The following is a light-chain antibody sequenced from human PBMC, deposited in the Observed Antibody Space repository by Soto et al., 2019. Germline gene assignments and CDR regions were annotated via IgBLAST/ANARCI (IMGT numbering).Light chain of an antibody. CDR2: EVS. CDR1: SSDVVTYKY. Sequence: QSALTQPASVSGSPGQSIALSCTGTSSDVVTYKYVSWYQQHPGKAPKLMIYEVSIRPSGVSDRVSGSKSGNTASLTISGLRPEDEAYYYCCSYAGSTTRVVFVGGTKLTVL. CDR3: CSYAGSTTRVV. V-gene: IGLV2-14*01. J-gene: IGLJ2*01.